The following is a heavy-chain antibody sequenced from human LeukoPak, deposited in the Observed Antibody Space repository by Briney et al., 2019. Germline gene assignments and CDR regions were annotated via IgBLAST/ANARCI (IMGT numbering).Heavy chain of an antibody. CDR2: ISGSGGST. V-gene: IGHV3-23*01. CDR3: ALGYGSGRRFDY. Sequence: GGSLRLSCAASGFTFSSYGMSWVRQAPGKGLEWVSAISGSGGSTHYADSVKGRFTISRDNSKNTLYLQMNSLRAEDTAVYYCALGYGSGRRFDYWGQGTLVTVSS. CDR1: GFTFSSYG. J-gene: IGHJ4*02. D-gene: IGHD3-10*01.